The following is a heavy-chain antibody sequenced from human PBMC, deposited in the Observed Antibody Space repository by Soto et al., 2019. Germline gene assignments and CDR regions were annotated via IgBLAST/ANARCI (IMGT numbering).Heavy chain of an antibody. CDR3: VKTSAAAGNYPFDY. CDR1: GFTFSSYA. CDR2: ISGSGGST. Sequence: GGSLRLSCAASGFTFSSYAMSWVRQAPGKGLEWVSAISGSGGSTYYADSVKGRFTISRDNSKNTLYLQMNSLRAEDTAVYYCVKTSAAAGNYPFDYWGQGTLVTVSS. D-gene: IGHD6-13*01. V-gene: IGHV3-23*01. J-gene: IGHJ4*02.